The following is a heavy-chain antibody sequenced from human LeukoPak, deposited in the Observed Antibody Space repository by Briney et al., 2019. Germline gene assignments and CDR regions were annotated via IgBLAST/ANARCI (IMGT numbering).Heavy chain of an antibody. CDR1: GGSISNYY. CDR2: IYYSGST. Sequence: SETLSLTCIVSGGSISNYYWSWIRQPPGKGLEWIGYIYYSGSTNYNPSLKSRVTISVDTSKNQFSLKLSSVTAADTAVYYCARGKWELTYWGQGTLVTVSS. J-gene: IGHJ4*02. V-gene: IGHV4-59*01. D-gene: IGHD1-26*01. CDR3: ARGKWELTY.